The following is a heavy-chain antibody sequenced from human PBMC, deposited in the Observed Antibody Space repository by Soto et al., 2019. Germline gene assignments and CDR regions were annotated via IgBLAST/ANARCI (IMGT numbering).Heavy chain of an antibody. V-gene: IGHV3-23*01. CDR1: GFTFSTYA. D-gene: IGHD4-17*01. CDR3: ARSRRTYGDYYDL. Sequence: HPGGSLRLSCEASGFTFSTYAMTWVRQAPGKGLEWVSSVRDSGANTYYAESVKGRFTVSRDNSKSTVYLQMSSLRGNDTALYFCARSRRTYGDYYDLWGQGTVVTVSS. CDR2: VRDSGANT. J-gene: IGHJ4*02.